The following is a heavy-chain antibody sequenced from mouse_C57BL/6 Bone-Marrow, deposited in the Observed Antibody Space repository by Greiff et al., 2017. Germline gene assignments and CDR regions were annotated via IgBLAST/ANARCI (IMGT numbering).Heavy chain of an antibody. CDR2: IRNNANNHAT. CDR3: TRRRGRYYSNSYFDV. Sequence: EVKLQESGGGLVQPGGSLKLSCAASGFTFSDDWMDWVRQSPEKGLEWVAEIRNNANNHATYYAEYVKGRFTISRDDSTRSVYLQMNSLRAEDTCMYYSTRRRGRYYSNSYFDVWGTGTTVTVSS. J-gene: IGHJ1*03. D-gene: IGHD2-12*01. CDR1: GFTFSDDW. V-gene: IGHV6-6*01.